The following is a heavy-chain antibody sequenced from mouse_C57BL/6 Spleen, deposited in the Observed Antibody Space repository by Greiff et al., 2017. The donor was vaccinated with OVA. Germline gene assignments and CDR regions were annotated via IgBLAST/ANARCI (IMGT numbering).Heavy chain of an antibody. CDR3: ARWGWDGHYDAMDY. CDR1: GYTFTSYW. D-gene: IGHD2-3*01. J-gene: IGHJ4*01. V-gene: IGHV1-64*01. CDR2: IHPNSGST. Sequence: QVQLQQPGAELVKPGASVKLSCKASGYTFTSYWMHWVKQRPGQGLEWIGMIHPNSGSTNYNEKFKSKATLTVDKSSSTAYMQLSSLTSEDSAVYYCARWGWDGHYDAMDYWGQGTSVTVSS.